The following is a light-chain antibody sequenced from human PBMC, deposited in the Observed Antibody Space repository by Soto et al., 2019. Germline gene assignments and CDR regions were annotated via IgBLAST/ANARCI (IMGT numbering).Light chain of an antibody. CDR2: AAS. CDR1: QSISTY. J-gene: IGKJ1*01. Sequence: DIQLTQSPSFLSASVGDRVTITCRASQSISTYLNWYQQKPGKAPKLLIFAASTLQNEVPSRFSGSGSGTDFTLTISCLQSEDFATYYCQQYYSYPPKFGQVTNVDIK. CDR3: QQYYSYPPK. V-gene: IGKV1-39*01.